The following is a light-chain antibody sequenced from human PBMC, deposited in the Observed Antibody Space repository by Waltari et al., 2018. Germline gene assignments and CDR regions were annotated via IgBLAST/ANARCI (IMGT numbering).Light chain of an antibody. CDR2: GAS. CDR3: QQYGTSPRT. Sequence: EIVLPPSPGTLSLSPGERASLSCRTSQSVSSNYLAWYQQRPGQAPRLLIYGASSRAIGIPDRFSGSGSGTDFTLTISRLEPEDFAVYYCQQYGTSPRTFGQGTKVEIK. V-gene: IGKV3-20*01. CDR1: QSVSSNY. J-gene: IGKJ1*01.